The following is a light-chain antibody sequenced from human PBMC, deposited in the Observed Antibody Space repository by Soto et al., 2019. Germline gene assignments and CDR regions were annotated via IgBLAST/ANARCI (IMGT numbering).Light chain of an antibody. V-gene: IGKV3-20*01. J-gene: IGKJ5*01. CDR2: GAS. CDR1: QSVSSSY. Sequence: EIVLTQSPGTLSLSPGERATLSCRASQSVSSSYLAWYQQKPGQAPRLLIYGASSRATGIPDRFSGSGSGTDFTLTISRLEPEDFAVYYCPQYGRSMSFGQGTRLEIK. CDR3: PQYGRSMS.